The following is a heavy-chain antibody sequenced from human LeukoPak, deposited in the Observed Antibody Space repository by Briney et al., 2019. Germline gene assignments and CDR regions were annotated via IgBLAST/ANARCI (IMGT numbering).Heavy chain of an antibody. J-gene: IGHJ4*02. V-gene: IGHV3-15*01. D-gene: IGHD2-2*01. CDR1: GFTFSNAW. CDR3: AKEDIVVVLAAIGY. CDR2: IKSKTDGGTT. Sequence: GGSLRLSCAASGFTFSNAWMSWVRQAPGKGLEWVGRIKSKTDGGTTDYAAPVKGRFTISRDDSKNTLYLQMNSLRAEDTAVYYCAKEDIVVVLAAIGYWGQGTLVTVSS.